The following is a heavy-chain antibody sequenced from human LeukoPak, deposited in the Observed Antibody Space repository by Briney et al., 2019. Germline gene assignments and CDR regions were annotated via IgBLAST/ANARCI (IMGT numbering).Heavy chain of an antibody. Sequence: GESLKIFCKGSGYSFTSYWIGWVRQMPGKGLEWMGIIYPGDSDTRYSPSFQGQVTISADKSISTAYLQWSSLKALDTAMYYCARCHNWNGVGWFDPWGQGTLVTVSS. V-gene: IGHV5-51*01. D-gene: IGHD1-1*01. CDR3: ARCHNWNGVGWFDP. CDR2: IYPGDSDT. CDR1: GYSFTSYW. J-gene: IGHJ5*02.